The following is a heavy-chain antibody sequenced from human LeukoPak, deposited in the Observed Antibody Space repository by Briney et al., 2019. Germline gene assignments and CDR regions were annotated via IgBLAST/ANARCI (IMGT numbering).Heavy chain of an antibody. Sequence: ASVKVSCKASGYTFTSYGISWVRQAPGQGLEWMGWINPNSGGTNYAQKFQGRVTMTRDTSISTAYMELSRLRSDDTAVYYCARDIRRGYSSGFDYWGQGTLVTVSS. CDR1: GYTFTSYG. CDR3: ARDIRRGYSSGFDY. CDR2: INPNSGGT. J-gene: IGHJ4*02. D-gene: IGHD6-19*01. V-gene: IGHV1-2*02.